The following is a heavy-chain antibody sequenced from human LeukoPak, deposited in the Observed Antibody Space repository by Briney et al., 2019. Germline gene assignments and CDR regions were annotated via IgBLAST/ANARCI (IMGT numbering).Heavy chain of an antibody. CDR3: AKDRSSYGGPPKYYFDY. CDR1: GFSFSNYG. D-gene: IGHD4-23*01. CDR2: ISYDGSNK. Sequence: GGSLRLSCAASGFSFSNYGMHWVRQAPGKGLEWVAVISYDGSNKYYADSVKGRFTISRDHSKNTLYLQMNSLRAEDTAVYYCAKDRSSYGGPPKYYFDYWGQGTLVTVSS. V-gene: IGHV3-30*18. J-gene: IGHJ4*02.